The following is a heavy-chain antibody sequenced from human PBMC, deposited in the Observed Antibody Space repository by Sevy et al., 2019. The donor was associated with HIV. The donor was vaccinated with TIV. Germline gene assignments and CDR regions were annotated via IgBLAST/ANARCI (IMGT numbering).Heavy chain of an antibody. J-gene: IGHJ3*02. Sequence: GGSLRLSCAASGFTVSSNYMSWVRQAPGKGLEWVSIIFSGGGTYYADSVQGRFTISRDNSKNMVYLQMNSLRAEETAVVYCARGATFYSDSSGRVLSVLGAFDIWGRGTMVTVSS. CDR3: ARGATFYSDSSGRVLSVLGAFDI. CDR1: GFTVSSNY. CDR2: IFSGGGT. V-gene: IGHV3-53*01. D-gene: IGHD3-22*01.